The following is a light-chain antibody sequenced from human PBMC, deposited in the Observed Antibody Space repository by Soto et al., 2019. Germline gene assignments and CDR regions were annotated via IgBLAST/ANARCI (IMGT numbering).Light chain of an antibody. CDR1: QSVSSSY. Sequence: EIVLTHSPGTLSLSPGERATLSCRASQSVSSSYLAWYQQKPGQPPRLLIYGASSRATGIPDRFSGSGSGTDFTLIISRLEPEDFAVYYCQEYGTSRTFGQGTKVDIK. J-gene: IGKJ1*01. CDR3: QEYGTSRT. CDR2: GAS. V-gene: IGKV3-20*01.